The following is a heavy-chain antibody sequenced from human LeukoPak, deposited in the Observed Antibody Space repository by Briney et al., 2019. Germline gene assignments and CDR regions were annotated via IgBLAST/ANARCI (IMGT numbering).Heavy chain of an antibody. V-gene: IGHV3-21*01. Sequence: GGSLRLSCAASGFTFSSYSMNWVRQAPGKGLEWVSSISSSSGYIYYADSVKGRFTISRDNAKNSLYLQMNSLRAEDTAVYYCAPPAVAGTIHWGQGTLVTVSS. CDR2: ISSSSGYI. CDR1: GFTFSSYS. CDR3: APPAVAGTIH. J-gene: IGHJ4*02. D-gene: IGHD6-19*01.